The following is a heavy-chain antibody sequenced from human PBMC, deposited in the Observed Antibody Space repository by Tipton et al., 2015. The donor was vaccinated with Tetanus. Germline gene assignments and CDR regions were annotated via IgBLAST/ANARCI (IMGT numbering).Heavy chain of an antibody. CDR3: ARGVWFGPGPRYYFDY. CDR2: IFYSGSI. V-gene: IGHV4-59*12. D-gene: IGHD3-10*01. Sequence: TLSLTCTVSGGSISSSYWNWIRQPPGKGLEWIGYIFYSGSINYNPSLKSRVTISVDTSKNQFSLKLNSVTAADTAVYYCARGVWFGPGPRYYFDYWGQGTLVTVSS. CDR1: GGSISSSY. J-gene: IGHJ4*02.